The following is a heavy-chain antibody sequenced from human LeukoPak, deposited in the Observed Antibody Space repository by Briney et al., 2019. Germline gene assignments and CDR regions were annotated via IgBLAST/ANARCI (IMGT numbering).Heavy chain of an antibody. CDR1: GFTFSTYG. Sequence: GGSLRLSCAASGFTFSTYGMHWVRQAPGKGLEWVAFIRYDGSNKYYADSVKGRFTISRDNSKNTLYLQMNSLRAEDTAVYYCAKDRTDVATPRYFQHWGQGTLVTVSS. V-gene: IGHV3-30*02. CDR2: IRYDGSNK. D-gene: IGHD5-12*01. J-gene: IGHJ1*01. CDR3: AKDRTDVATPRYFQH.